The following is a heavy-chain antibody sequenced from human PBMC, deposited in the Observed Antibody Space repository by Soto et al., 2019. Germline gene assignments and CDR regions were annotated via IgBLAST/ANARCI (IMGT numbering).Heavy chain of an antibody. CDR2: ISSSGSTA. D-gene: IGHD3-10*01. Sequence: GGSLRLSCAASGFTFSRFELHWVRQAPGKGLEWISYISSSGSTAYYASSVEGRFTISRDNANSSVYLQMDSLRAEDTALYYCTRAAWFPYLSFYWGQGALVTGSS. CDR3: TRAAWFPYLSFY. CDR1: GFTFSRFE. J-gene: IGHJ4*02. V-gene: IGHV3-48*03.